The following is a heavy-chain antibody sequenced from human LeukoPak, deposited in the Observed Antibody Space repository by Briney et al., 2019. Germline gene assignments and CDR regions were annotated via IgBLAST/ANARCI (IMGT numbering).Heavy chain of an antibody. V-gene: IGHV1-8*01. J-gene: IGHJ6*03. CDR3: ARVQLHLSQYYYYYMDV. Sequence: ASVKVSCKASGYTFTSYDINWVRQATGQGLEWMGWMNPNSGNTGYAQKFQGRVTMTRNTSISTAYMELSSLRSEDTVVYYCARVQLHLSQYYYYYMDVWGKGTTVTVSS. D-gene: IGHD5-18*01. CDR1: GYTFTSYD. CDR2: MNPNSGNT.